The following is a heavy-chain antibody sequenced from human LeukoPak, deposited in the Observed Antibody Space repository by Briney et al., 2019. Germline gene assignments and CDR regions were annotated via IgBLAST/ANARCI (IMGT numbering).Heavy chain of an antibody. V-gene: IGHV3-23*01. J-gene: IGHJ4*02. CDR1: GFTFSNYA. CDR2: TTGSGAST. CDR3: AKGAGFSSSWYFDY. Sequence: GGSLRLSCAASGFTFSNYALTWVRQAPGKGLEWVSATTGSGASTYYADSMKGRFTISRDNSKNTLYLQMNSLRAEDTAVYSCAKGAGFSSSWYFDYWGQGTLVTVSS. D-gene: IGHD6-13*01.